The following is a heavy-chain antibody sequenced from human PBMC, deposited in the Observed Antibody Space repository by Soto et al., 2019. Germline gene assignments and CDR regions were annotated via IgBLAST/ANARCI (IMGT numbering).Heavy chain of an antibody. V-gene: IGHV4-4*02. J-gene: IGHJ6*02. Sequence: PSETLSLTCAVSGGSISSSNWWSWVRQPPGKGLEWVGEIYHSGSTNYNPSLKSRVTISVDKSKNQFSLKLSSVTAADTAVYYCALLEWLFDGMNVWGQGTTVTVSS. CDR2: IYHSGST. D-gene: IGHD3-3*01. CDR3: ALLEWLFDGMNV. CDR1: GGSISSSNW.